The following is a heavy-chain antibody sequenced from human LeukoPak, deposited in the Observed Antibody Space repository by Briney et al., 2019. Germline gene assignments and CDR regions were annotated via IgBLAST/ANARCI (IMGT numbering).Heavy chain of an antibody. CDR2: IYPGDSDT. CDR3: ARQDTTGTTGAFDI. Sequence: GESLKISCQGSGYSFISYWIGWVRHMPGKGLEWMGIIYPGDSDTRYSPSFQGQVTISADKSISTAYLQWSSLKASDTAMYYCARQDTTGTTGAFDIWGQGTMVTVSA. CDR1: GYSFISYW. V-gene: IGHV5-51*01. J-gene: IGHJ3*02. D-gene: IGHD1-1*01.